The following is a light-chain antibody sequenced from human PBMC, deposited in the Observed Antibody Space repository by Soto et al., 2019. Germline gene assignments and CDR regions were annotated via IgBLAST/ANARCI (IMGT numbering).Light chain of an antibody. CDR3: SSYTCSSTDV. CDR2: DVS. J-gene: IGLJ1*01. CDR1: RRDVGGYNY. V-gene: IGLV2-14*03. Sequence: QSVPSGAGGVSGSPWEGDGIRQTGKRRDVGGYNYVSWYQHHPGKAPKLMIYDVSNRPSGVSNRFSGSKSGNTASLTISGLQAEDEADYYYSSYTCSSTDVFGSGTKVTVL.